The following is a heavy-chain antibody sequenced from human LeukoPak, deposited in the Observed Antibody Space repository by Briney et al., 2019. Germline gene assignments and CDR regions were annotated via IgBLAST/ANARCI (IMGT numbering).Heavy chain of an antibody. CDR3: VREWELLPWD. CDR2: INSDGSST. D-gene: IGHD3-10*01. J-gene: IGHJ4*02. CDR1: GFTFSSYR. V-gene: IGHV3-74*01. Sequence: GGSLRLSCAASGFTFSSYRMYWVRQAPGKGLVWVSRINSDGSSTTYADPVKGRFTISRDNAKNTLYLQMNSLRVEDTAVYYCVREWELLPWDWGQGTLVTVSS.